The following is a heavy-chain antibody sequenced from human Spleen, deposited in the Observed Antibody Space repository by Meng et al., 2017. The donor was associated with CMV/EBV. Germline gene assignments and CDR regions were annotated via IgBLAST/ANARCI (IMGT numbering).Heavy chain of an antibody. Sequence: GESLKISCAASGFTFSNYAMSWVRQAPGKGLEWVSSISSSSSYIYYADSVKGRFTISRDNAKNSLYLQMNSLRAEDTAVYYCARGDSSWYRMHDVWGQGTTVTVSS. CDR2: ISSSSSYI. D-gene: IGHD6-13*01. J-gene: IGHJ6*02. V-gene: IGHV3-21*01. CDR1: GFTFSNYA. CDR3: ARGDSSWYRMHDV.